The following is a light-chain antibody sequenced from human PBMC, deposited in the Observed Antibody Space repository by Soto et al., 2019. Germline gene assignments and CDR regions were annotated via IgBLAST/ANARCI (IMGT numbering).Light chain of an antibody. CDR1: QGIKND. Sequence: AIQMTQSPSSLSGAVGGRVTITCRASQGIKNDLNWYQQKPGKAPQLLIYGASTLQRGVPSRFSGSGSGIDFTLTISSLQPEDFATYYCLQDFKSPRTFGHGTRVDL. CDR3: LQDFKSPRT. CDR2: GAS. V-gene: IGKV1-6*01. J-gene: IGKJ3*01.